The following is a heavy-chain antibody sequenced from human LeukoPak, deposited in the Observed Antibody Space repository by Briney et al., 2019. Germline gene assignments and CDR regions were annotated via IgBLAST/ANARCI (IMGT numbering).Heavy chain of an antibody. CDR3: ARERGPFDS. D-gene: IGHD3-10*01. CDR1: DRSIVTYY. V-gene: IGHV4-4*07. CDR2: IYTSGTT. J-gene: IGHJ4*02. Sequence: PSETLSLTCTLSDRSIVTYYWSWIRQPAGKGLEWIGRIYTSGTTTYNSSLKSRVTMSVDTSKNQPSLKLNSVIAADTAVYYCARERGPFDSWGQGTLVTVSS.